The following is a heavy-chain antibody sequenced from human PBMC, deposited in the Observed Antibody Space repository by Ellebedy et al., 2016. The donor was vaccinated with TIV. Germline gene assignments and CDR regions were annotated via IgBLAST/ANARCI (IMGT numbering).Heavy chain of an antibody. V-gene: IGHV3-74*01. D-gene: IGHD2-2*02. CDR2: INTDGSRT. Sequence: GGSLRLSCAASGFTFSTYWMHWVRQAPGKGLVWVSRINTDGSRTSYEDSLKGRFTISRDNDKNTLYLQMNSLRVDDTAVYYCARVHYIDGWLDTWGQGTLVTVSS. J-gene: IGHJ5*02. CDR1: GFTFSTYW. CDR3: ARVHYIDGWLDT.